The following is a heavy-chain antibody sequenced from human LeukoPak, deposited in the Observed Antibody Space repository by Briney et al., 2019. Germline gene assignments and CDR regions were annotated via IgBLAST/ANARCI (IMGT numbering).Heavy chain of an antibody. D-gene: IGHD5-12*01. J-gene: IGHJ4*02. V-gene: IGHV1-2*02. CDR2: INPNSGGT. Sequence: DSLKVSCKASGYTFTSYYMHWVRQAPGQGLEWMGWINPNSGGTNYAQKFQGRVTMTRDTSISTAYMELSRLRSDDTAVYYCARGTYSAYDLVYWGQGTLVIVSS. CDR1: GYTFTSYY. CDR3: ARGTYSAYDLVY.